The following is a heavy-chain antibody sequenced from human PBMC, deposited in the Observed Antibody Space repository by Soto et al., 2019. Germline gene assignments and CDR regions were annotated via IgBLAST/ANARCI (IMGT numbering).Heavy chain of an antibody. CDR2: IYSGGST. Sequence: EVQLVESGGGLIQPGGSLRLSCAASGFTVSSNYMSWVRQAPGKGLEWVSVIYSGGSTYYADSVKGRFTISRDNSKNTPYLQMNSLRAEDTAVYYCARDRPYSSGWYSDYWGQGTLVTVSS. V-gene: IGHV3-53*01. D-gene: IGHD6-19*01. J-gene: IGHJ4*02. CDR3: ARDRPYSSGWYSDY. CDR1: GFTVSSNY.